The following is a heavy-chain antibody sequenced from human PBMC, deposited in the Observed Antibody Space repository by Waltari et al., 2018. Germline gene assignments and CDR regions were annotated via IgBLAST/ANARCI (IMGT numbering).Heavy chain of an antibody. D-gene: IGHD2-2*01. Sequence: QVQLVQSGAEVKKPGASVKVSCKASGYTFTSYYMHWVRQAPGQGLEWMGIINPSGGSTSYAQKFQGRVTMTRDTSTSTVYMDLSSLRSEDTAVYYCARYPHTRDTPRLGAFDIWGQGTMVIVSS. V-gene: IGHV1-46*01. CDR2: INPSGGST. CDR1: GYTFTSYY. J-gene: IGHJ3*02. CDR3: ARYPHTRDTPRLGAFDI.